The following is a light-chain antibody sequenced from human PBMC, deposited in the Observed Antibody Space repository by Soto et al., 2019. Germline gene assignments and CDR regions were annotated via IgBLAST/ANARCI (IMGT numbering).Light chain of an antibody. CDR3: KQYGSSPVT. CDR1: QSVSSSY. Sequence: EIVLTQSPGTLSLSPGERATLSCRASQSVSSSYLAWYQQKPGQAPRLLIYGASSRATGIPDRFSGSGSGTDFTLTIGRLEPEDFAVYYCKQYGSSPVTFGQGTKLEIK. V-gene: IGKV3-20*01. CDR2: GAS. J-gene: IGKJ2*01.